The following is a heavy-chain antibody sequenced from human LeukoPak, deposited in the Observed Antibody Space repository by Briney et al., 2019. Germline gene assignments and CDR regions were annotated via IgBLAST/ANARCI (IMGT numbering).Heavy chain of an antibody. CDR3: GRDLSSFHWFVP. CDR2: IWYGGSKK. J-gene: IGHJ5*02. V-gene: IGHV3-33*01. Sequence: GGSLTLSCAASGFTFSSYGFHWVRQAPGKGLEWVALIWYGGSKKYYADSAKGGLPISRENSKNTLHLQINSRIAEDTAVFYCGRDLSSFHWFVPWGQGTLVTVSS. CDR1: GFTFSSYG. D-gene: IGHD2-15*01.